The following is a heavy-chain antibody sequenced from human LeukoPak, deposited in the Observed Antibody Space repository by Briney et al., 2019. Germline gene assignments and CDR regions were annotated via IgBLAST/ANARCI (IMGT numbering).Heavy chain of an antibody. D-gene: IGHD1-1*01. CDR1: GGSISSGGYS. CDR3: ARGLGTNYYYYGMDV. J-gene: IGHJ6*02. CDR2: IYHSGST. Sequence: SETLSLTCAVSGGSISSGGYSWSWIRQPPGKGLEWIGYIYHSGSTYYNPSLKSRVTISVDRSKNQFSLKLSSVTAADTAVYYCARGLGTNYYYYGMDVWGQGTTVTVSS. V-gene: IGHV4-30-2*01.